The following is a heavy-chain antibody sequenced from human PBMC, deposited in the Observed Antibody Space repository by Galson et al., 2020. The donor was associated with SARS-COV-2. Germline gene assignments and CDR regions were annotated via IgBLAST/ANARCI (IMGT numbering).Heavy chain of an antibody. D-gene: IGHD3-22*01. V-gene: IGHV3-11*01. CDR3: ARGGGGGGYSTDAFDI. CDR1: GFTFSDYF. J-gene: IGHJ3*02. CDR2: ISTSGSTI. Sequence: GGSLRLSCAASGFTFSDYFMTWIRQAPGKGLEWLSYISTSGSTIYYADSVKGRFTISRDNAKKSLSLQMNSLSADDTAVYYCARGGGGGGYSTDAFDIWGQGTTVTVSS.